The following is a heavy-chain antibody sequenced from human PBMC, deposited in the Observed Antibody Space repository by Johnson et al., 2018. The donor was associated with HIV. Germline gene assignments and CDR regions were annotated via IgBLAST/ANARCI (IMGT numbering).Heavy chain of an antibody. D-gene: IGHD6-25*01. J-gene: IGHJ3*02. CDR1: GFTLSNYA. V-gene: IGHV3-30*18. CDR3: AKLTRLDAFDI. Sequence: QVQLVESGGGVVQPGRSLRLSCAASGFTLSNYAMDWVRQAPGKGLEWVAVISYDGSNNYYADSVKGRFTISRDNSKNTLYLQMNSLRAEDTAVYYCAKLTRLDAFDIWGQGTKVTVSS. CDR2: ISYDGSNN.